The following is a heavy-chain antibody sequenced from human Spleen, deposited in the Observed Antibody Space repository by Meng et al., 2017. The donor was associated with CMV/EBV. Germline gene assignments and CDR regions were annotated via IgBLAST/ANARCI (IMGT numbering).Heavy chain of an antibody. J-gene: IGHJ6*02. V-gene: IGHV1-18*01. CDR2: ISPYNANT. CDR3: ARESGYYYGSGSPWFYYYYGMDV. CDR1: GYTFISYG. D-gene: IGHD3-10*01. Sequence: ASVKVSCKASGYTFISYGITGVRQAPGQGLEWMGWISPYNANTNYVLMFQARVTMTTDTSTSTTYMELRSLRSDDTAVYYCARESGYYYGSGSPWFYYYYGMDVWGQGTTVTVSS.